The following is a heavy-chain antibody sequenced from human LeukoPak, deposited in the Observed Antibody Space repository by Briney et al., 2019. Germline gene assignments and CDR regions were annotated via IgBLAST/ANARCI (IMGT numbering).Heavy chain of an antibody. CDR1: GFTLSSYA. J-gene: IGHJ4*02. Sequence: GGSLRLSCAASGFTLSSYAMSWVRQAPGKGLEWVSAISGSGGSTYYADSVKGRFTISRDNSKNTLYVQMNSLRAEDTAVYYCAKDANYYDSSGYYGLFDYWGQGTLVTVSS. D-gene: IGHD3-22*01. CDR2: ISGSGGST. CDR3: AKDANYYDSSGYYGLFDY. V-gene: IGHV3-23*01.